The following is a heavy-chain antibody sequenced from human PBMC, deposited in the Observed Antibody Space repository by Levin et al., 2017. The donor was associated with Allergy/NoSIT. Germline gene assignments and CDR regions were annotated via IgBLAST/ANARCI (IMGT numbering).Heavy chain of an antibody. CDR1: GYSFTSYW. V-gene: IGHV5-51*01. CDR3: ARRGTRDYYYYMDV. J-gene: IGHJ6*03. D-gene: IGHD1-1*01. Sequence: GGPQRLSCQGSGYSFTSYWIGWVRQMPGKGLEWMGIIYPGDSDTRYSPSFQGQVTISADKSISTAYLQWSSLKASDTAIYYCARRGTRDYYYYMDVWGKGTTVTVSS. CDR2: IYPGDSDT.